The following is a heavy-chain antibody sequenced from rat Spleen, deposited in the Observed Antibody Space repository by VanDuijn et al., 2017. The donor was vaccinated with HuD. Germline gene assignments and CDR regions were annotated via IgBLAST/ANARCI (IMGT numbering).Heavy chain of an antibody. Sequence: VLLQESGPGLVKPSQSLSLTCSVTFYSITSSYRWNWIRKFPGNKLEWMGYLNSAGSTYYNPSLRSRISITRDTSTNQFFLQVNSVTTEDTATYYCARRRGQVYNNYFDYWGQGVMVTVSS. CDR1: FYSITSSYR. CDR2: LNSAGST. D-gene: IGHD1-10*01. V-gene: IGHV3-3*01. CDR3: ARRRGQVYNNYFDY. J-gene: IGHJ2*01.